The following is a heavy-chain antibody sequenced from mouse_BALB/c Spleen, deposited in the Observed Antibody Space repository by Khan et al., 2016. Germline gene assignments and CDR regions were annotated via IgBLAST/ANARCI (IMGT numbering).Heavy chain of an antibody. CDR1: GYTFTNYG. CDR3: AEYYYGSNGLAY. CDR2: INTNTGEP. V-gene: IGHV9-3*02. Sequence: QIQLVQSGPELKKPGETVKISCTASGYTFTNYGMNWVKQAPGKGLKWMGWINTNTGEPTYAAEFKGRFAISLDTSARTVYLQINNLKNEDTATYFCAEYYYGSNGLAYWGQGTLVTVSA. D-gene: IGHD1-1*01. J-gene: IGHJ3*01.